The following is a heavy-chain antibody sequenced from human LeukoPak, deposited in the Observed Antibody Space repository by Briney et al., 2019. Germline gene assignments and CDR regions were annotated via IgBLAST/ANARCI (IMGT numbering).Heavy chain of an antibody. V-gene: IGHV1-2*02. Sequence: ASVKVSCKASGYTLTGYYMNWVRQAPGQGLEWMGWINSDSGFTKYAQKFQGRVTMTRATSITTVYMDLTRLTSDDTAVYYCARNYDMKGFDPWGQGTLVTVSS. CDR1: GYTLTGYY. J-gene: IGHJ5*02. CDR3: ARNYDMKGFDP. D-gene: IGHD3-16*01. CDR2: INSDSGFT.